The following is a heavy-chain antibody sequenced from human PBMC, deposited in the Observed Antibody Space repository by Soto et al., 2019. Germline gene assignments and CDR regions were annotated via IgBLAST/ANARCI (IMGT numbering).Heavy chain of an antibody. CDR3: ARGPGDDVFDI. J-gene: IGHJ3*02. CDR2: INSDGSST. D-gene: IGHD3-10*01. Sequence: GGSLRLSCAASGFTFSSYWMHWVRQAPGKGLVWVSRINSDGSSTSYADSVKGRFTISRDNAKNTLYLQMNSLRAEDTAVYYWARGPGDDVFDIWGKGTMVTVSS. V-gene: IGHV3-74*01. CDR1: GFTFSSYW.